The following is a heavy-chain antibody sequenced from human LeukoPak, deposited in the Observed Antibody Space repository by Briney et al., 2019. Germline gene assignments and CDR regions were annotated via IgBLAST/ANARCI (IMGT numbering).Heavy chain of an antibody. D-gene: IGHD3-10*01. J-gene: IGHJ4*02. CDR1: GGSISSGDYY. V-gene: IGHV4-30-4*01. Sequence: SETLSLTCTVSGGSISSGDYYWSWIRQPPGKGLEWIGYIYYSGSTYYNPSLKSRVTISVDTSKNQFSLKLSSVTAADTAVYYCARVLLLWFAEPRPFYFDHWGQGTLVTVSS. CDR3: ARVLLLWFAEPRPFYFDH. CDR2: IYYSGST.